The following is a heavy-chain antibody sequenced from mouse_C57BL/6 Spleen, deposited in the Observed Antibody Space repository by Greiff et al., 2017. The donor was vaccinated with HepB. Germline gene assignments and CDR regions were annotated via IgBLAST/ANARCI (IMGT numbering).Heavy chain of an antibody. J-gene: IGHJ2*01. CDR2: IDPETGGT. V-gene: IGHV1-15*01. Sequence: VQLQESGAELVRPGASVTLSCKASGYTFTDYEMHWVKQTPVLGLEWIGAIDPETGGTAYNQKFKGKAILTADKSSSTAYREIRSLTSADSAVYYCTSPNYDGSSNVSYFDYWGQGTTLTVSS. CDR3: TSPNYDGSSNVSYFDY. D-gene: IGHD1-1*01. CDR1: GYTFTDYE.